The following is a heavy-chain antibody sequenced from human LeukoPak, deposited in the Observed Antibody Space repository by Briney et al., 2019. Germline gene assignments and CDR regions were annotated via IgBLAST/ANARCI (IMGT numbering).Heavy chain of an antibody. CDR1: GFTLNGYW. J-gene: IGHJ4*02. V-gene: IGHV3-74*01. Sequence: GGSLRLSCAAPGFTLNGYWMHWVRQAPGKGLVWVSRINSDGSTTSYADSVKGRFTISRDNSKNTLYLQMNSLRAEDTAVYYCAKESGSYGLWYYFDYWGQGTLVTVSS. D-gene: IGHD5-18*01. CDR3: AKESGSYGLWYYFDY. CDR2: INSDGSTT.